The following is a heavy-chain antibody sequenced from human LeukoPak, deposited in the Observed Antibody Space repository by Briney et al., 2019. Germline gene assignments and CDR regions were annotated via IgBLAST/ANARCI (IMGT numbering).Heavy chain of an antibody. CDR1: GFTFSSYA. J-gene: IGHJ6*02. V-gene: IGHV3-23*01. CDR3: AKDLRDNYYYYGMDV. CDR2: ISGSGGST. D-gene: IGHD4-17*01. Sequence: GGSLTLSCAASGFTFSSYAMSWVRQAPGKGLEWVSAISGSGGSTYYADSVKGRFTISRDNSKNTLYLQMNSLRAEDTAVYYCAKDLRDNYYYYGMDVWGQGTTVTVSS.